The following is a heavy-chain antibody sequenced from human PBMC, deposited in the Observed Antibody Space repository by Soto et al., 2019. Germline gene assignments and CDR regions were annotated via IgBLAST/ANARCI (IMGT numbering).Heavy chain of an antibody. CDR3: ARHERLCRGGRCHLGGMDV. D-gene: IGHD2-15*01. V-gene: IGHV5-51*01. CDR1: EYSFSDYW. Sequence: GESLKISCKASEYSFSDYWIGWVRQMPGKGLEWIGIIYPTDSDTRYSPSFQGQLTISADRSISTAYLQWSSLKASDTAMYYCARHERLCRGGRCHLGGMDVWGQGTTVTVSS. CDR2: IYPTDSDT. J-gene: IGHJ6*02.